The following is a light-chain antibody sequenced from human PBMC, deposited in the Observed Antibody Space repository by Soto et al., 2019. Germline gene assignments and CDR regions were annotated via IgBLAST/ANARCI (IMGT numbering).Light chain of an antibody. CDR2: GAS. Sequence: EMVMTQSPATLYVSPGESATLSCRASQSVGSNLAWYQQKPGQAPRLLIYGASTRATGTPTRFSGGGSGTDFTLSINSLQSEDFAVYYCQEYTDWSSTFGQGTKLDIK. CDR1: QSVGSN. CDR3: QEYTDWSST. V-gene: IGKV3-15*01. J-gene: IGKJ2*01.